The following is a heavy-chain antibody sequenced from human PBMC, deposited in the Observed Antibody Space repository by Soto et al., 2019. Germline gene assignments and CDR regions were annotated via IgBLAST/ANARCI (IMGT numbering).Heavy chain of an antibody. J-gene: IGHJ2*01. Sequence: QDQLVQSGAEVKKPGASVTVSCKASGYSFTNYGMSWVRQAPGQGLEWMGWISGSNGDTHHAQNSQGRVTMTTDTLTNTAYMQLRSLRSDDTAVYYCARCYCSVGSCFSCWHFDLWGRGSLVTVSS. CDR1: GYSFTNYG. CDR3: ARCYCSVGSCFSCWHFDL. D-gene: IGHD2-15*01. CDR2: ISGSNGDT. V-gene: IGHV1-18*01.